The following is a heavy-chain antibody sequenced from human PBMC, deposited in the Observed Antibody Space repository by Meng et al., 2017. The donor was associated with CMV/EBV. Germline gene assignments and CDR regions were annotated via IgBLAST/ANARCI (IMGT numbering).Heavy chain of an antibody. CDR2: INPSGGST. CDR1: GYTFTSYY. D-gene: IGHD2-2*01. J-gene: IGHJ3*02. V-gene: IGHV1-46*01. Sequence: ASVKVSCKASGYTFTSYYMHWVRQAPGQGLEWMGIINPSGGSTSYAQKLQGRVTMTRDTSTSTVYMELSSLRSEDTAVYYCASAGCSSTSCHKGDAFDIWGQGTMVTVSS. CDR3: ASAGCSSTSCHKGDAFDI.